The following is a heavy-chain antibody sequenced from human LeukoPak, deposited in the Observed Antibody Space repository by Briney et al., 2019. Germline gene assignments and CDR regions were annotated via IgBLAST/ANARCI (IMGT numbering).Heavy chain of an antibody. CDR1: GFIFSSYV. D-gene: IGHD1-26*01. Sequence: GGSQRLSCAASGFIFSSYVMHWVRHAPGKGLEYVSAVSGNGDTTYYADSVKGRFAISRDNSKNTLYLQMGRLRAEDMAVYYCARGGSPRGYYYGMDVWGQGTTVTVSS. V-gene: IGHV3-64*02. CDR2: VSGNGDTT. CDR3: ARGGSPRGYYYGMDV. J-gene: IGHJ6*02.